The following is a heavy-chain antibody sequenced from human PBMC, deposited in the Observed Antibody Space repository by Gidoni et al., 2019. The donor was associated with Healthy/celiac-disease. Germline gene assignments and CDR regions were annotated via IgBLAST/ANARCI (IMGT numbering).Heavy chain of an antibody. V-gene: IGHV3-30*18. Sequence: QVQLVESGGGVVQPGRSLRLSCAASGFTFSSYGMHWVRQAPGKGLEWVAVISYDGSNKYYADSVKGRFTISRDNSKNTLYLQMNSLRAEDTAVYYCAKEFRDLAATGLMDVWGQGTTVTVS. CDR3: AKEFRDLAATGLMDV. D-gene: IGHD2-15*01. J-gene: IGHJ6*02. CDR2: ISYDGSNK. CDR1: GFTFSSYG.